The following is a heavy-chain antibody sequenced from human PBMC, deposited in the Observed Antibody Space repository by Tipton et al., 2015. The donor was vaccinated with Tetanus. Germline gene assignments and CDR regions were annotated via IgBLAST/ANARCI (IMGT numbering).Heavy chain of an antibody. CDR1: GYTFTTHW. CDR3: ARSRKDYSPSFDAFDI. J-gene: IGHJ3*02. Sequence: VQLVQSGAEVKKPGESLKISCKGSGYTFTTHWIGWVRQLPGKGLEWMGMIYPGDSDTRQNPSFQGQVTITADRSINTAYFQWLSLRASDTAMYYCARSRKDYSPSFDAFDIWGQGTMVSVSS. V-gene: IGHV5-51*01. D-gene: IGHD4-11*01. CDR2: IYPGDSDT.